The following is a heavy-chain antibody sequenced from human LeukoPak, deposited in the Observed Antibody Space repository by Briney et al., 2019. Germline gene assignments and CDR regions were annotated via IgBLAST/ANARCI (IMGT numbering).Heavy chain of an antibody. CDR2: ISSSGSTI. V-gene: IGHV3-48*04. CDR1: GFTFSSYS. J-gene: IGHJ4*02. CDR3: ARGGYDFWSGYYDTSEFDY. D-gene: IGHD3-3*01. Sequence: GGSLRLSCAASGFTFSSYSMNWVRQAPGKGLEWVSYISSSGSTIYYADSVKGRFTISRDNAKNSLYLQMNSLRAEDTAVYYCARGGYDFWSGYYDTSEFDYWGQGTLVTVSS.